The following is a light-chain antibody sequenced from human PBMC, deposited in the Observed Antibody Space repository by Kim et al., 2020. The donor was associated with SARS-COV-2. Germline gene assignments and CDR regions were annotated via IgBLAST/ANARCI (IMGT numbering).Light chain of an antibody. CDR2: AAS. J-gene: IGKJ1*01. V-gene: IGKV1-8*01. Sequence: ASTGDRVTITCRASQDISSYLAWYQQKPGKAPNLLIYAASTLQSGVPSRFSGSGSGTDFTLTISCLQSEDFATYYCQQYYSYPRTFGQGTKVDIK. CDR1: QDISSY. CDR3: QQYYSYPRT.